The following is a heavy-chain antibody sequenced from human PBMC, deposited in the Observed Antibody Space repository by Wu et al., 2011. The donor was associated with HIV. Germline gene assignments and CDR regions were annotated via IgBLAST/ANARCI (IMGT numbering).Heavy chain of an antibody. CDR3: ARSGVSAEYYFYYMND. D-gene: IGHD2-2*01. J-gene: IGHJ6*03. CDR1: GGTFNGHA. V-gene: IGHV1-69*06. Sequence: EVKKPGSSVKVSCKASGGTFNGHAMSWVRQALDKGLNGWEEWSLCLVDKTTHRSSGGRVKITVDKSQTIAYMELSSLRSDDTAVYYCARSGVSAEYYFYYMNDWGKGTTVTVPS. CDR2: WSLCLVD.